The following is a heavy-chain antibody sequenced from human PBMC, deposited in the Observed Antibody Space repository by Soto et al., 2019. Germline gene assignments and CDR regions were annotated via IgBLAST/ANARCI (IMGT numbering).Heavy chain of an antibody. CDR2: ISADGNTK. J-gene: IGHJ3*01. D-gene: IGHD3-10*02. CDR3: AKDGGTYYDVPLAFDL. Sequence: EVQLLESGGGLVQPGGSLRLSCAASGFIFRTHAMSWVRQTPGKGLEWVSVISADGNTKYHSDSVKGRFTISRDNSKTTLSLHMTSLRAEDTALYYCAKDGGTYYDVPLAFDLWGQGTVVTVSS. CDR1: GFIFRTHA. V-gene: IGHV3-23*01.